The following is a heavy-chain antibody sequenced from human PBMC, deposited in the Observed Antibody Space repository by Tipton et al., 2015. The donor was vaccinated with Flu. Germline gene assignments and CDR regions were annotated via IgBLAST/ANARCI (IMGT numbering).Heavy chain of an antibody. Sequence: TLSLTCAVYGGSFSGYYWSLIRQPPGKGLEWIGEINDSGSTNYNPSLKSRVTISVDTSKNQFSLKLSSVTAADTAVYYCARGLYGSGSYQWRYFDSWGQGTLVTVSS. CDR1: GGSFSGYY. J-gene: IGHJ4*02. D-gene: IGHD3-10*01. CDR3: ARGLYGSGSYQWRYFDS. CDR2: INDSGST. V-gene: IGHV4-34*01.